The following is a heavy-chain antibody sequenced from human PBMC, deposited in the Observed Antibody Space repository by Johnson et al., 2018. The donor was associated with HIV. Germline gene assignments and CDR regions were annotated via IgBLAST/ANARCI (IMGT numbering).Heavy chain of an antibody. CDR1: GFTFSSYD. V-gene: IGHV3-13*01. Sequence: VQLVESGGGVVQPGRSLRLSCAASGFTFSSYDMHWVRQATGKGLEWVSAIGTAGDTYYPGSVKGRFTISRENAKNSLYLQMNSLRAGDTAVYYCAREDHYYDAFDIWGQGTMVTISS. D-gene: IGHD3-10*01. CDR2: IGTAGDT. J-gene: IGHJ3*02. CDR3: AREDHYYDAFDI.